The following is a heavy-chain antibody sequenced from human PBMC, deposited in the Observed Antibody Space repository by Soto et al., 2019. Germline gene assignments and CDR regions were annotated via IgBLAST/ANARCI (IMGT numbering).Heavy chain of an antibody. CDR1: AGTFSSYG. D-gene: IGHD3-22*01. CDR2: IMPIFGTP. CDR3: AKERRWQSYYYDSSVPHFYSRDL. Sequence: QVQLVQSGAEVKKPGSSVKVSCKASAGTFSSYGISWVRQAPGQGLEWMGGIMPIFGTPNYAQKFQGRVTITADESTSTGYMELTSLTSDDTAVHYFAKERRWQSYYYDSSVPHFYSRDLCHQGTTIT. V-gene: IGHV1-69*01. J-gene: IGHJ6*02.